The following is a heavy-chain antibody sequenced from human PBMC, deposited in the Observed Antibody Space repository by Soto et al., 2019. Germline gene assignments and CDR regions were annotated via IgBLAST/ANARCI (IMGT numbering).Heavy chain of an antibody. V-gene: IGHV3-30-3*01. Sequence: QVQLVESGGGVVQPGRSLRLSCAASGFTFSSYAMHWVRQAPGKGLEWVAVISYDGSNKYYADSVKGRFTISRDNSKNTLYLQINSLRAEDTAVYYCARETRILGDSSGYYLYYFDYWGQGTLVTVSS. CDR3: ARETRILGDSSGYYLYYFDY. CDR1: GFTFSSYA. CDR2: ISYDGSNK. D-gene: IGHD3-22*01. J-gene: IGHJ4*02.